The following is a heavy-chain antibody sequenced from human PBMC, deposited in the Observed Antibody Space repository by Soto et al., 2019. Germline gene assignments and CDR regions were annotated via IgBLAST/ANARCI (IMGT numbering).Heavy chain of an antibody. D-gene: IGHD1-26*01. CDR1: GGSISSYY. Sequence: PSETLSLTCTVSGGSISSYYWSWIQQPPGKGLEWIGYIYYSGSTNYNPSLKSRVTISVDTSKNQFSLKLSSVTAADTAVYYCARDSTYSGSYRYFDYWGQGALVTVSS. CDR3: ARDSTYSGSYRYFDY. CDR2: IYYSGST. J-gene: IGHJ4*02. V-gene: IGHV4-59*01.